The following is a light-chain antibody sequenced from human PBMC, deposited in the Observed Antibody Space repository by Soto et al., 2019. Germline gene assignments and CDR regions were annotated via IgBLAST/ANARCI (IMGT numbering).Light chain of an antibody. CDR3: SSHTTSNTQV. Sequence: QSALTQPASVSGSPGQSITISCTGNSSDIGGYNYVSWYQQHPGNPPKLMIYEVSNRPSGVSNRFSGSKSGNTASLTISGLEAEDEADYYCSSHTTSNTQVFGGGTKVTVL. V-gene: IGLV2-14*01. CDR2: EVS. J-gene: IGLJ3*02. CDR1: SSDIGGYNY.